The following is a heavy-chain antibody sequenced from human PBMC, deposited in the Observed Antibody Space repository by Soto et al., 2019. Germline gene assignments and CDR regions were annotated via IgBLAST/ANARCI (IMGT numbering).Heavy chain of an antibody. Sequence: WASVKVSCKASGYTFTSYGISWVRQAPGQGLEWMGWISAYNGNTNYAQKLQGRVTMTTDTSTSTAYMELTSLRSDDTAVYFCARGSPSGTNAYWGQGTLVTVSS. J-gene: IGHJ4*02. V-gene: IGHV1-18*01. D-gene: IGHD1-26*01. CDR2: ISAYNGNT. CDR3: ARGSPSGTNAY. CDR1: GYTFTSYG.